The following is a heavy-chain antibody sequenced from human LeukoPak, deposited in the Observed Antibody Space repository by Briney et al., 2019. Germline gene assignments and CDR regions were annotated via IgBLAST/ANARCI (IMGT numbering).Heavy chain of an antibody. J-gene: IGHJ6*03. V-gene: IGHV3-23*01. CDR1: GFTFSSYA. D-gene: IGHD3-9*01. CDR3: ARDSGFSRYLDWLPTDFFCMDV. Sequence: VQPGGSLRLSCAASGFTFSSYAMSWVRQAPGKGLEWVSVFYSGASKYYADSVKGRFTISRDNSKNTLYLHMNSLRVEDTAVYYCARDSGFSRYLDWLPTDFFCMDVWGKGTTVTVS. CDR2: FYSGASK.